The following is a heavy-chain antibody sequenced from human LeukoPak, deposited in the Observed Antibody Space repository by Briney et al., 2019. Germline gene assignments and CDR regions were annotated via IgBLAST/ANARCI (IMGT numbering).Heavy chain of an antibody. D-gene: IGHD6-6*01. Sequence: GGSLRLSCAASGFTFSSYWMSWVRQAPGKGLEWVANIKQDGSEKYYVDSVKGRFTISRDNAKNSLYLQMNSLRAEDTAVYYCARVRRIAARPESGTHSYYMDVWGKGTTVTVSS. CDR3: ARVRRIAARPESGTHSYYMDV. V-gene: IGHV3-7*01. CDR2: IKQDGSEK. J-gene: IGHJ6*03. CDR1: GFTFSSYW.